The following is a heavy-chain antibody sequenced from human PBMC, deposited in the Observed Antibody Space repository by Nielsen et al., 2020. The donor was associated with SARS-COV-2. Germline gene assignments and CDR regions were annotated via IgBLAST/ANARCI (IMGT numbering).Heavy chain of an antibody. CDR1: GYTFTSYG. Sequence: ASVKVSCKASGYTFTSYGISWVRQAPGQGLEWMGWISAYNGNTNYAQKLQGRVTMTTDTSTSTAYMELRSLRSEDTAVYYCATRGYDYVWGSYPAFDIWGQGTMVTVSS. D-gene: IGHD3-16*02. CDR3: ATRGYDYVWGSYPAFDI. V-gene: IGHV1-18*01. CDR2: ISAYNGNT. J-gene: IGHJ3*02.